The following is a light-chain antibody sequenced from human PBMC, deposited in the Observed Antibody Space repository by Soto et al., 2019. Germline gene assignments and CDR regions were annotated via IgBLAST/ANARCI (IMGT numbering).Light chain of an antibody. V-gene: IGLV2-14*01. CDR1: SSDVGAYDF. CDR2: DVT. J-gene: IGLJ2*01. CDR3: SSYTTRSTLV. Sequence: QSVLTQPASVSGSPGQSITIYCTGTSSDVGAYDFVSWYQHYPGKAPKLVTFDVTHRPPGISDRFSGSKSANTASLTISGLQAEDEAFYYCSSYTTRSTLVFGGGTKLTVL.